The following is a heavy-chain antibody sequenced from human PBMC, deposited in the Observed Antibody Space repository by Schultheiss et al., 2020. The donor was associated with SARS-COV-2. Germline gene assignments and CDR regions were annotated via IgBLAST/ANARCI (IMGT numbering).Heavy chain of an antibody. V-gene: IGHV4-59*08. J-gene: IGHJ4*02. CDR1: GGSISSYY. D-gene: IGHD3-22*01. CDR3: AGTTYYTDGHGYFDY. CDR2: IYYSGST. Sequence: SQTLSLTCTVSGGSISSYYWSWIRQPPGKGLEWIGYIYYSGSTNYNPSLRSRVTISVDTSKNQFSLKLSSVTAADTAVYFCAGTTYYTDGHGYFDYWGQGTLVTVSS.